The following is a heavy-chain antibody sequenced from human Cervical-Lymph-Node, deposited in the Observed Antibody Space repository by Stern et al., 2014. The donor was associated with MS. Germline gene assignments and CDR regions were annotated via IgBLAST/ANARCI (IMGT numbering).Heavy chain of an antibody. D-gene: IGHD2-15*01. Sequence: VQLVESGPGLVKPSGTLSLTCAVSGGSISSSNWWSWVRQPPGKGLEWIGEIYHNGSTNYNPSLKGRFTISVDKSKNQFSLKLSSVTAADTAVYYCARGDIPVAFDIWGQGTMVTVSS. V-gene: IGHV4-4*02. CDR1: GGSISSSNW. J-gene: IGHJ3*02. CDR3: ARGDIPVAFDI. CDR2: IYHNGST.